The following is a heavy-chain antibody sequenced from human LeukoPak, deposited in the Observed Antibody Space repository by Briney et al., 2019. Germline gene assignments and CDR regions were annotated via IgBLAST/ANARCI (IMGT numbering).Heavy chain of an antibody. V-gene: IGHV1-8*01. CDR2: MNPNSGNT. CDR3: AREGSSSWSPYYYYYYMDV. J-gene: IGHJ6*03. Sequence: ASVKVSCKASGYTFTSYDINWVRQATGQGLEWMGWMNPNSGNTGYAQKFQGRVTMTRNTSISTAYMELSSLRSEDTAVYYCAREGSSSWSPYYYYYYMDVWGKGTTVTVS. CDR1: GYTFTSYD. D-gene: IGHD6-13*01.